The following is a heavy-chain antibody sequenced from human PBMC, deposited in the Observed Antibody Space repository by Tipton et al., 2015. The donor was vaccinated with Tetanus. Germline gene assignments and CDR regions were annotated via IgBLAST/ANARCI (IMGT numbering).Heavy chain of an antibody. J-gene: IGHJ6*02. CDR1: GFTFSSYA. Sequence: SLRLSCAASGFTFSSYAMRWVRQAPGKGLEWVAVISYDGSNKYYADSVKGRFTISRDNSKNTLYLQMNSLRAEDTAVYYCAREGSGRGYYYGMDVWGQGTTVTVSS. V-gene: IGHV3-30-3*01. CDR3: AREGSGRGYYYGMDV. CDR2: ISYDGSNK. D-gene: IGHD6-19*01.